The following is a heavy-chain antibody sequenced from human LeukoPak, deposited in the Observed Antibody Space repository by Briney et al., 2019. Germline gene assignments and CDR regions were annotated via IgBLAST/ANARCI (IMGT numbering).Heavy chain of an antibody. CDR2: ISSSGSTI. Sequence: GGSLRLSCAASGFTFSDYYMSWIRQAPGKGLEGGSYISSSGSTIYYADSVKGRFTISRDNAKNSLYLQMNSLRAEDTAVYYCARDRLCRYCSSTSCPAAYYYYGMDVWGQGNTVTVSS. CDR3: ARDRLCRYCSSTSCPAAYYYYGMDV. D-gene: IGHD2-2*01. V-gene: IGHV3-11*01. J-gene: IGHJ6*02. CDR1: GFTFSDYY.